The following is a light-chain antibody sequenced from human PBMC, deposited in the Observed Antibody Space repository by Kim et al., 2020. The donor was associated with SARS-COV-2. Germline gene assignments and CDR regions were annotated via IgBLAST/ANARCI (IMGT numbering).Light chain of an antibody. Sequence: ELTQPPSASGTPGQRVTISCSGSSSNIGTNYAYWYQQLPGTAPKLLIYRNTQRPSGVPDRFSGSKSGTSASLAISGLRSEDEADYYCAAWDDSLSGPVFGTGTKVTVL. CDR2: RNT. V-gene: IGLV1-47*01. J-gene: IGLJ1*01. CDR1: SSNIGTNY. CDR3: AAWDDSLSGPV.